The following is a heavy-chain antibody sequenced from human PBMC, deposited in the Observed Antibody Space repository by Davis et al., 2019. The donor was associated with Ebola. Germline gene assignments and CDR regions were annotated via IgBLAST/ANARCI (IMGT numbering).Heavy chain of an antibody. J-gene: IGHJ4*02. CDR2: IDPSDYYT. CDR3: ARGARRGVISSDY. V-gene: IGHV5-10-1*01. D-gene: IGHD3-10*01. CDR1: GYSFTSYW. Sequence: KVSCKGSGYSFTSYWISWVRQMPGKGLEWMGRIDPSDYYTNYSPSFQGHVTISADKSISTAYLQWSSLKASDTAMYYCARGARRGVISSDYWGQGTLVTVSS.